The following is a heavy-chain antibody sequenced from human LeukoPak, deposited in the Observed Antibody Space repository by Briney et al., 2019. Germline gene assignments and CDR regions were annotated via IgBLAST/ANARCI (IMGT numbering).Heavy chain of an antibody. V-gene: IGHV3-48*03. CDR3: ARESNSGYYLSY. Sequence: LSLTCTVSGSSVSSDEYYWSWVRQHPGKGLEWVSYISSSSSTIYYADSVKGRFTISRDNAKSSLYLQMNSLRAEDTAVYYCARESNSGYYLSYWGQGTLVTVSS. J-gene: IGHJ4*02. D-gene: IGHD3-22*01. CDR1: GSSVSSDE. CDR2: ISSSSSTI.